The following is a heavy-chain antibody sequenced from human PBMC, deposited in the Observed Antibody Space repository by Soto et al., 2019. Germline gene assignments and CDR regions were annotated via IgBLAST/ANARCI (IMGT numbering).Heavy chain of an antibody. D-gene: IGHD2-8*01. CDR2: MNPKSGNT. V-gene: IGHV1-8*01. J-gene: IGHJ5*02. CDR3: ARVLPSHCTDGFCPITYNYLDP. Sequence: GASVKVSCKTSGYTFSSYDINWVRQATGQGLEWMGWMNPKSGNTGYAQKFQGRVTMTRDTSISTAYMELSSLRSEDTAVYFCARVLPSHCTDGFCPITYNYLDPWGQGTLVTVSS. CDR1: GYTFSSYD.